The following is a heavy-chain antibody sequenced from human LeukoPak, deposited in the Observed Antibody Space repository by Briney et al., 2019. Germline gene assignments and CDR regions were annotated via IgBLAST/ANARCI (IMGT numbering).Heavy chain of an antibody. CDR3: ARRGGLYYDSSGNNWFDP. Sequence: GESLKISCKGSGYSFTSYWIGWVRQMPGKGLEWMGIIYPGDSDTRYSPSFQGQVTISADKSISTAYLQWSSLKALDTAMYYCARRGGLYYDSSGNNWFDPWGQGTLVTVSS. V-gene: IGHV5-51*01. CDR1: GYSFTSYW. J-gene: IGHJ5*02. D-gene: IGHD3-22*01. CDR2: IYPGDSDT.